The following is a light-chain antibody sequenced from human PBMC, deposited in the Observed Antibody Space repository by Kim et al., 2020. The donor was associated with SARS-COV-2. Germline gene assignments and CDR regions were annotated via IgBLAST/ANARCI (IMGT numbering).Light chain of an antibody. CDR1: QSINTW. Sequence: EIQMTQSPSTLCASVGDRVTITCRASQSINTWLAWYQQKPGKAPKLLIYEASSLESGVPSRFSGSGSGTEFTLTISSLQPDDFATYYCQQYNSYSVTFGGGTKVEI. CDR2: EAS. CDR3: QQYNSYSVT. V-gene: IGKV1-5*03. J-gene: IGKJ4*01.